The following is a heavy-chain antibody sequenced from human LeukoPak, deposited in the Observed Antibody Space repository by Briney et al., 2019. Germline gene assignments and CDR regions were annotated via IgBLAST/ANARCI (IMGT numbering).Heavy chain of an antibody. V-gene: IGHV3-74*01. CDR2: INRDGTST. CDR1: GGSISSSSYY. Sequence: ETLSLTCTVSGGSISSSSYYWGWIRQAPGKGLVWVSRINRDGTSTTYADSVKGRFTISRDNAKNMLYLQMNSLRAEDTAVYYCATSEARSNGWYVYWGQGTLVTVSS. CDR3: ATSEARSNGWYVY. D-gene: IGHD6-19*01. J-gene: IGHJ4*02.